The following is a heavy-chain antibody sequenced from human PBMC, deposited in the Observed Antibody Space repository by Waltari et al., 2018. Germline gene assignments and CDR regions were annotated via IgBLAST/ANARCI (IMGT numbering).Heavy chain of an antibody. CDR2: LRYDGSNE. D-gene: IGHD5-12*01. Sequence: QVQLVESGGGVVQPGGSLRLSCAAFGFRFRSYGMNWVRQAPGKGPEWVAYLRYDGSNEYYEESVKGRFTISRDNSKNTLYLQMNSLRTEDTAVYYCAGGGYSGNDFTQYWGQGTPVTVSS. V-gene: IGHV3-30*02. J-gene: IGHJ4*02. CDR3: AGGGYSGNDFTQY. CDR1: GFRFRSYG.